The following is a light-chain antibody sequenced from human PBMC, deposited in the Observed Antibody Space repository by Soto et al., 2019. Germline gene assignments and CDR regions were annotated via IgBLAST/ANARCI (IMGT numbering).Light chain of an antibody. V-gene: IGKV3-20*01. CDR2: GTS. Sequence: EIVLTQSPGSLSLSPGEGATLSCRASQGVSSGYLAWYQQTPGQAPRLLISGTSSRATGIPDRFSGTGSGTDFTLTISRLEPEDFAVYYCQQYGRSPLTFGGRTKVVIK. CDR1: QGVSSGY. J-gene: IGKJ4*01. CDR3: QQYGRSPLT.